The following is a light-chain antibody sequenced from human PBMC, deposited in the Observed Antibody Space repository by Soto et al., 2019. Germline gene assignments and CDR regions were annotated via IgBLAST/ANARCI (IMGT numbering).Light chain of an antibody. CDR1: GDLQRSHGYSY. J-gene: IGKJ2*01. V-gene: IGKV2-28*01. CDR3: MQVLQTPYT. CDR2: LGS. Sequence: DIVMTQSPLSLPVIPGEPASISCRSSGDLQRSHGYSYLDWYLQKPGQSPQLLIYLGSNRASGVPDRFSCSGSGTAFTLKISRVEAEDVGVYYCMQVLQTPYTFGQGTRLEIK.